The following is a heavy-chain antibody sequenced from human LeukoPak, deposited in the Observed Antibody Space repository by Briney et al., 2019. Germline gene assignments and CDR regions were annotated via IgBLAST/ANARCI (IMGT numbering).Heavy chain of an antibody. D-gene: IGHD3-9*01. V-gene: IGHV1-69*05. J-gene: IGHJ4*02. Sequence: GSSVKVSCKASGGTFSSYAISWVRQAPGQGLEWMGGIIPIFGTANYAQKFQGRVTITTDESTSTAYMELSSLRSEDTAVYYCARDGGYSDILTGYYLGYWGQGTLVTVSS. CDR3: ARDGGYSDILTGYYLGY. CDR2: IIPIFGTA. CDR1: GGTFSSYA.